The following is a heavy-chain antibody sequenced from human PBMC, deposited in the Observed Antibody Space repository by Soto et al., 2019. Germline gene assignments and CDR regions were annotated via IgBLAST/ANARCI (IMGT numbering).Heavy chain of an antibody. CDR3: VRDQLILPADDFYYGVDV. J-gene: IGHJ6*02. V-gene: IGHV3-7*03. CDR1: GFSFSTYW. Sequence: EVQLVESGGGSVQPGESLRLSCLASGFSFSTYWMSWVRQAPGKGLEWVARIKQDGGEKYYVDSVKGRLTVSRDNAKSSLYLQLHTLSADDAGIYYCVRDQLILPADDFYYGVDVWGQGTTVTVSS. CDR2: IKQDGGEK.